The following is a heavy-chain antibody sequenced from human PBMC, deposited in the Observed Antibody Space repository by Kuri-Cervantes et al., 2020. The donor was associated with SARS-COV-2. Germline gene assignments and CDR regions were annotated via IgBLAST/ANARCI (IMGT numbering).Heavy chain of an antibody. CDR3: AGEPQGYSGYDYFDY. J-gene: IGHJ4*02. CDR2: IKQDGSEK. CDR1: GFTFSSYA. D-gene: IGHD5-12*01. Sequence: GESLKISCAASGFTFSSYAMSWVRQAPGKGLEWVANIKQDGSEKYYVDSVKGRFTISRDNAKNSLYLQMNSLRAEDTAVYYCAGEPQGYSGYDYFDYWGQGTLVTVSS. V-gene: IGHV3-7*01.